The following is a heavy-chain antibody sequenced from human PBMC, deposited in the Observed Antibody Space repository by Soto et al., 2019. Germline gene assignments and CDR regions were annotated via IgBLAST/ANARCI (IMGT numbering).Heavy chain of an antibody. CDR1: GYTFTSYG. D-gene: IGHD5-12*01. V-gene: IGHV1-18*04. J-gene: IGHJ4*02. Sequence: ASVKASCKASGYTFTSYGISWVRQAPGQGLEWMGWISAYNGNTKYAQKLQGRVTMTTDTSTSTAYMELRSLRSVDTAAYYCPIDWGYSAYDYAGYFNYWGQGTQVSVTS. CDR3: PIDWGYSAYDYAGYFNY. CDR2: ISAYNGNT.